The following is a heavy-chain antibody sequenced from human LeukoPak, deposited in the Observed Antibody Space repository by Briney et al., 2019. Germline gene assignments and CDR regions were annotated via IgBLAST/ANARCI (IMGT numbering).Heavy chain of an antibody. CDR2: ISVSGGVR. D-gene: IGHD2/OR15-2a*01. CDR1: GSARRRYG. Sequence: GGSMRRSWVELGSARRRYGVNWIREALGEGLDRVSYISVSGGVRSYADSVKGRFTISRDDARNSLYLQMNSLKDEDTAVYYCARDRGYFYDQLDYWGQGTLVTVSS. V-gene: IGHV3-48*02. CDR3: ARDRGYFYDQLDY. J-gene: IGHJ4*02.